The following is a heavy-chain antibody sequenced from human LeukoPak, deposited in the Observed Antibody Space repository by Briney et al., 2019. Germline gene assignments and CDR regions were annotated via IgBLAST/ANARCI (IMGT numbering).Heavy chain of an antibody. D-gene: IGHD6-19*01. CDR1: GGTFSSYA. CDR3: ARDRGVSGWRHRGFDY. Sequence: SVKVSCKASGGTFSSYAISWVRQAPGQGLEWMGRIIPIFGTANYAQKFQGRVTITTDKSTNTAYMELSSQRSEDTAVDNCARDRGVSGWRHRGFDYWGQGTLVTVSS. J-gene: IGHJ4*02. V-gene: IGHV1-69*05. CDR2: IIPIFGTA.